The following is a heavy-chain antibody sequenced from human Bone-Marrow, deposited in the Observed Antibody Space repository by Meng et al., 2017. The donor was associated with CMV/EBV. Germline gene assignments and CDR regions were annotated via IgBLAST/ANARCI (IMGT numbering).Heavy chain of an antibody. CDR1: GGSVSSGSYY. D-gene: IGHD3-16*01. CDR2: IYYSGST. J-gene: IGHJ5*02. V-gene: IGHV4-61*01. Sequence: SETLSLTCTVSGGSVSSGSYYWSWIRQPPGKGLEWIGYIYYSGSTNYNPSLKSRVTISVDTSKNQFSLKLSSVTAADTAVYSCARERWGGSPWFDPWGQGTLVTVSS. CDR3: ARERWGGSPWFDP.